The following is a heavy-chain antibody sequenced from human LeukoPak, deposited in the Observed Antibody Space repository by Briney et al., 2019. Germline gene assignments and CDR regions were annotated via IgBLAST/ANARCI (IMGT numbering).Heavy chain of an antibody. J-gene: IGHJ4*02. CDR3: AREEGSGWTYFDY. Sequence: ASLKVSCKASGYTFTGYYMHWVRQAPGQGLEWMGWINPNSGGTNYAQKFQGRVTMTRDTSISTAYMELSRLRSDDTAVYYCAREEGSGWTYFDYWGQGTLVTVSS. CDR2: INPNSGGT. V-gene: IGHV1-2*02. D-gene: IGHD6-19*01. CDR1: GYTFTGYY.